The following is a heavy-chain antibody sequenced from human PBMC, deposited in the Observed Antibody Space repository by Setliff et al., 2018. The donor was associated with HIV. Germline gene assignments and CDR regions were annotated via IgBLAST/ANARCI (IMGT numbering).Heavy chain of an antibody. V-gene: IGHV5-51*01. D-gene: IGHD3-9*01. Sequence: PGESLKIPCKDSGYSFPNDWIGWVRQMPGKGLEWVAIIFPGDSETRYSPSFEGQVTISADRSINTVYLQWSSLRASDTAIYYCTRHPLRPGIAGYFYFEDVWGNGTTVTVSS. J-gene: IGHJ6*04. CDR1: GYSFPNDW. CDR3: TRHPLRPGIAGYFYFEDV. CDR2: IFPGDSET.